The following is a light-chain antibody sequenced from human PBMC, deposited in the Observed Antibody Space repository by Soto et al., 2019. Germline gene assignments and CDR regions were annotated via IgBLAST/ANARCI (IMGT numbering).Light chain of an antibody. CDR2: DVN. CDR1: SSDVGGYNF. Sequence: QSALTQPASVSGSPGQSITISCTGTSSDVGGYNFVSWYQQHPGKAPRLMILDVNNRPSGVSTRFSGSKSGNTASLTISGLQAEDEADYYCCSYSGSSTIVVFGGGTKATVL. V-gene: IGLV2-14*03. CDR3: CSYSGSSTIVV. J-gene: IGLJ2*01.